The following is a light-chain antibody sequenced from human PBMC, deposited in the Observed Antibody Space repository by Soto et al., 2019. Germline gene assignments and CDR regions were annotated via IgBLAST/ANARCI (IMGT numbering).Light chain of an antibody. CDR3: QQADSFPLT. CDR2: AAT. Sequence: EIQVTQSPSSVSASVGDRVTITCRTSQFISTWLAWYQQKPGEAPKLLIFAATRLHSGVPSRFSGSGSGTDFTLTISSLQPEDFATYYCQQADSFPLTFGGGTKVDIK. V-gene: IGKV1D-12*01. J-gene: IGKJ4*01. CDR1: QFISTW.